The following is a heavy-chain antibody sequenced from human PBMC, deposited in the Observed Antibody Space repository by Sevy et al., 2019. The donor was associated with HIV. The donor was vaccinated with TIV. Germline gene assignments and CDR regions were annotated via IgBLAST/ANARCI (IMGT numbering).Heavy chain of an antibody. J-gene: IGHJ4*02. Sequence: GGSLRLSCAASGFTFSNAWMSWVRQAPGKGLEWVGRIKSKTDGGTTDYAAPVKGRFTISRDDSKNTLFLQMNSLKTEDTVVYYCRYSYGPFDYWGQGTLVTVSS. CDR2: IKSKTDGGTT. D-gene: IGHD5-18*01. CDR1: GFTFSNAW. V-gene: IGHV3-15*01. CDR3: RYSYGPFDY.